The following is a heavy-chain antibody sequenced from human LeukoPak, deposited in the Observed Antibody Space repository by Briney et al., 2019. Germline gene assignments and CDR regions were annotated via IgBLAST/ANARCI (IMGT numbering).Heavy chain of an antibody. CDR2: IYYSGST. D-gene: IGHD3-10*01. Sequence: SETLSLTCTVSGGSISSYYWSWIRQPPGKGLEWIGYIYYSGSTNYNPSLESRVTISVDTSKNQFSLKLSSVTAADTAVYYCARQKIPSYWFDPWGQGTLVTVSS. J-gene: IGHJ5*02. CDR3: ARQKIPSYWFDP. V-gene: IGHV4-59*08. CDR1: GGSISSYY.